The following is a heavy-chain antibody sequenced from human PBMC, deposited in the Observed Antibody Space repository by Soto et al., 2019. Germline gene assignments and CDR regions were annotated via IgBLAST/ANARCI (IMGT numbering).Heavy chain of an antibody. V-gene: IGHV4-61*01. CDR2: IYYSGRS. CDR1: GGSVSSGSFY. D-gene: IGHD6-13*01. Sequence: PSETLSLTCTVSGGSVSSGSFYWSWIRQPPGKGLEWIGHIYYSGRSNYSPSLKSRVTISVDTSKNQFSLNLSSVTAAVTSVYYCARGATSSGWYPNFDPWGQGTLVTVSS. J-gene: IGHJ5*02. CDR3: ARGATSSGWYPNFDP.